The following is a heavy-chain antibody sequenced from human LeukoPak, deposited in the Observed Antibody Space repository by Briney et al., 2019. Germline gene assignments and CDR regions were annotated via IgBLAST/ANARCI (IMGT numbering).Heavy chain of an antibody. CDR1: GVSIGSDY. D-gene: IGHD6-19*01. CDR2: IYYTGGT. J-gene: IGHJ4*02. Sequence: SETLSLTCTVSGVSIGSDYWPWIRQPPGKGLEYIGYIYYTGGTNYNPSLKSRVTISVDTSKNQFSLKLSSVTAADTAVYFCAKYGNSGWVIDNWGQGTLVTVSS. CDR3: AKYGNSGWVIDN. V-gene: IGHV4-59*08.